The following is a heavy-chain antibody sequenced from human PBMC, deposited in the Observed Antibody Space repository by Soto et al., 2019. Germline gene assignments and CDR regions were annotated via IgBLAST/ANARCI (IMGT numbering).Heavy chain of an antibody. J-gene: IGHJ6*03. CDR2: ISAYNGNT. D-gene: IGHD4-4*01. V-gene: IGHV1-18*01. CDR1: GYTFTSYG. CDR3: ARERGPTVTLPIYYYYYMAV. Sequence: GASVKVSCKASGYTFTSYGISWVRQAPGQGLEWMGWISAYNGNTNYAQKLQGRVTMTTDTSTSTAYMELRSLRSDDTAVYYCARERGPTVTLPIYYYYYMAVWGKGTTVTVSS.